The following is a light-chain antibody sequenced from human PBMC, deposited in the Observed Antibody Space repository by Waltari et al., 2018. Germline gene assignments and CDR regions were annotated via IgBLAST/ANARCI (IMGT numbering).Light chain of an antibody. CDR1: QSVSRT. CDR2: GAS. V-gene: IGKV3-20*01. J-gene: IGKJ1*01. Sequence: EIVLTQSPGTLSLSPGDRATLSCRASQSVSRTLAWYQQKPGQAPSLLIYGASIRATGVPDRFSGSGSGTDFSLTISRLEPEDFAVYYCQHYVTLPVTFGQGTKVENK. CDR3: QHYVTLPVT.